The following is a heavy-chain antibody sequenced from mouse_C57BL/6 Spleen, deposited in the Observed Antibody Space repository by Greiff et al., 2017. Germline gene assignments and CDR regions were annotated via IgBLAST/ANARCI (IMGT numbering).Heavy chain of an antibody. CDR2: INYDGSST. V-gene: IGHV5-16*01. J-gene: IGHJ2*01. CDR3: ARFWPYYFDY. Sequence: DVQLVESEGGLVQPGSSMKLSCTASGFTFSDYYMAWVRQVPEKGLEWVANINYDGSSTYYLDSLKSRFIISRDNAKNILYLQMSSLKSEDTATYYCARFWPYYFDYWGQGTTLTVSS. CDR1: GFTFSDYY.